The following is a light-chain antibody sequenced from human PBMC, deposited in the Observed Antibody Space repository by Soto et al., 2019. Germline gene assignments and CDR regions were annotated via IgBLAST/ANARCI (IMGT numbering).Light chain of an antibody. CDR3: GTWDSSLTGEDV. Sequence: QSVLTQPPSVCAAPGQKVTISCSGSSSNIGNKYVSWYQQLPGTAPKLLIYENNKRPAGIPDRFSGSKSGTSATLGITGIQTGDEADYYCGTWDSSLTGEDVFGTGTKVTVL. V-gene: IGLV1-51*02. J-gene: IGLJ1*01. CDR2: ENN. CDR1: SSNIGNKY.